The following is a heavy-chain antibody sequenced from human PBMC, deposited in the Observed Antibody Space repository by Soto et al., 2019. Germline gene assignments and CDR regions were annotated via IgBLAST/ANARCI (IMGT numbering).Heavy chain of an antibody. J-gene: IGHJ3*02. D-gene: IGHD6-13*01. CDR2: INAGNGNT. Sequence: ASVKVSCKASGYTFTSYAMHWVRQAPGQRLEWMRWINAGNGNTKYSQKFQGRVTITRDTSASTAYMELSSLRSEDTAVYYCARVKGIAAAGTGAFDIWGQGTMVTVSS. CDR1: GYTFTSYA. V-gene: IGHV1-3*01. CDR3: ARVKGIAAAGTGAFDI.